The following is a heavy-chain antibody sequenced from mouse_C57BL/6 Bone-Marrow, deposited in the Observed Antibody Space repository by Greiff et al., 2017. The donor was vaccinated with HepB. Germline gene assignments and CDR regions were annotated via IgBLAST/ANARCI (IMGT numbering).Heavy chain of an antibody. CDR2: ISSGSSTI. CDR3: ASEGEGFAY. V-gene: IGHV5-17*01. J-gene: IGHJ3*01. CDR1: GFTFSDYG. Sequence: DVKLVESGGGLVKPGGSLKLSCAASGFTFSDYGMHWVRQAPEKGLEWVAYISSGSSTIYYADTVKGRFTISRDNAKNTLFLQMTSLRSEDTAMYYCASEGEGFAYWGQGTLVTVSA. D-gene: IGHD2-13*01.